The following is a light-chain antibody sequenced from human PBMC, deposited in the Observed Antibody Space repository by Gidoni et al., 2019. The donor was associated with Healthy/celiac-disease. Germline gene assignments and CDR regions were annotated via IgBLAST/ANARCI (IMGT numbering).Light chain of an antibody. J-gene: IGLJ1*01. Sequence: QSALTQPRSVSGSPGQSVTISCTGTSSDVGGYNYVSWYQQHPDKAPKLMIYDASKRPSGVPDRFSGSKSGNTASLTISGLQAEDEADYYCCSYAGSYTRYVFGTGTKVTVL. CDR1: SSDVGGYNY. V-gene: IGLV2-11*01. CDR3: CSYAGSYTRYV. CDR2: DAS.